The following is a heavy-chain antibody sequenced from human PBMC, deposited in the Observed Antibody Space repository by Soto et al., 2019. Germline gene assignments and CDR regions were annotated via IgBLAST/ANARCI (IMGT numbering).Heavy chain of an antibody. CDR2: IWNDSSNK. V-gene: IGHV3-33*03. D-gene: IGHD1-20*01. CDR1: GFSFSSYG. J-gene: IGHJ4*02. Sequence: QVQLVESGGVVVQPGGSLRLSCAASGFSFSSYGMHWVRQAPGKGLEWVAVIWNDSSNKLYPDSVRGRFTVSRDNSESTLFLQMNRLRAADTAVYYCATSNWNFFDYWGQGALVTVSS. CDR3: ATSNWNFFDY.